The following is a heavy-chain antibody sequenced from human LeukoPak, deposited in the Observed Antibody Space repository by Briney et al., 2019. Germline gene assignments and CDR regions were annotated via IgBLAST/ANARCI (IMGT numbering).Heavy chain of an antibody. V-gene: IGHV4-59*08. D-gene: IGHD5-24*01. CDR1: GASINDYY. CDR3: ARGPPRWVQFNWYFNI. CDR2: VDYSGST. J-gene: IGHJ2*01. Sequence: SETLSLTCTVSGASINDYYWSWIRQPPGKGLEWIGYVDYSGSTNYNPSLTSRVTISVDTSKNQFSLNLTSVTAADTAMYYCARGPPRWVQFNWYFNIWGRGTLVPVSS.